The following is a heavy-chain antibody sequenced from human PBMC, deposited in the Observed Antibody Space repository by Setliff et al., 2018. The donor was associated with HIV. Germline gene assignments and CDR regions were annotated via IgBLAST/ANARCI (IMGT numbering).Heavy chain of an antibody. Sequence: PGGSLRLSCATSGFAFSDYDFHWVRQVTGEGLEWVSAIGTGGDTYYADSVKGRFTISRENAKNSLHLQMNNVRAGDTAVYYCTRELNGHTSSHYYFGLDVWGQGTTVTVSS. CDR1: GFAFSDYD. V-gene: IGHV3-13*01. CDR3: TRELNGHTSSHYYFGLDV. J-gene: IGHJ6*02. D-gene: IGHD6-6*01. CDR2: IGTGGDT.